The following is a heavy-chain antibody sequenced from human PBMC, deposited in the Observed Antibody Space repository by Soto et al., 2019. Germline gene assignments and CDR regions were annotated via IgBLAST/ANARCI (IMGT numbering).Heavy chain of an antibody. CDR1: GFTFSSYS. CDR2: ISSSSSYI. D-gene: IGHD1-26*01. J-gene: IGHJ4*02. V-gene: IGHV3-21*01. Sequence: ESGGGLVKPGGSLRLSCAASGFTFSSYSMNWVRQAPGKGLEWVSSISSSSSYIYYADSVKGRFTISRDNAKNSLYLQMNSLRAEDTAVYYCARDRSGSYLLDYWGQGTLVTVSS. CDR3: ARDRSGSYLLDY.